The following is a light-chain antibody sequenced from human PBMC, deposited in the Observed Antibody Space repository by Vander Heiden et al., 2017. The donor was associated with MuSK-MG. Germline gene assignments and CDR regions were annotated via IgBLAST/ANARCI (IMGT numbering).Light chain of an antibody. V-gene: IGKV1-39*01. J-gene: IGKJ2*01. CDR3: QQINSTPPYT. Sequence: DIQMTQSPSSLSASVGDRVTITCRASQSISSYLNWYQQKPGKAPKLLLFDASSWKSGVPSKFSGSGYGTDVSFTISSLQPEDFSAYYCQQINSTPPYTVGQGTKVDIK. CDR2: DAS. CDR1: QSISSY.